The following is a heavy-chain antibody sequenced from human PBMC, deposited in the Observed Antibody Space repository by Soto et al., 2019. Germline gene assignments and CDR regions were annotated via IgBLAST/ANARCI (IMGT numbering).Heavy chain of an antibody. V-gene: IGHV4-30-4*01. Sequence: QVQLQESGPGLVKPSQTLSLTCTVSGGSISSGDYYWSWIRQPPGKGLEWIGYIYYSGSTYYNPSLKRRVNISVDTAKNQSSLKLSSVTAADTAVYYCARERPDGARLDPWGQGTLVTVSS. CDR2: IYYSGST. J-gene: IGHJ5*02. CDR3: ARERPDGARLDP. D-gene: IGHD6-6*01. CDR1: GGSISSGDYY.